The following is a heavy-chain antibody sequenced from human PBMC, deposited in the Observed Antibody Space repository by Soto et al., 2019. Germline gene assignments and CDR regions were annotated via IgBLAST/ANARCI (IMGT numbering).Heavy chain of an antibody. CDR3: ARRDRSDYYGMDV. J-gene: IGHJ6*02. V-gene: IGHV1-69*06. Sequence: SVKVSCKSSGGTFSSYAISWVRQAPGQGLEWMGGIIPIFGTANYAQKFQGRVTITADKSTSTAYMELSSLRSEDTAVYYCARRDRSDYYGMDVWGQGTTVTVSS. CDR1: GGTFSSYA. CDR2: IIPIFGTA.